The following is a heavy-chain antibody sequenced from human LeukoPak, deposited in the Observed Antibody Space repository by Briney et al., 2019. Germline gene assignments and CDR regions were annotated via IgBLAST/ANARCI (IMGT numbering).Heavy chain of an antibody. D-gene: IGHD2-15*01. V-gene: IGHV3-23*01. CDR2: VSNRGDYT. J-gene: IGHJ4*02. CDR1: GFTFSRDW. CDR3: AEYCSAASCYSGFDY. Sequence: GGSLRLSCVASGFTFSRDWMSWVRQAPGKGLEWVSTVSNRGDYTYYADSVKGRFTISRDNSKNTLYLQMNSLRAEDTAVYYCAEYCSAASCYSGFDYWGQGTLVTVSS.